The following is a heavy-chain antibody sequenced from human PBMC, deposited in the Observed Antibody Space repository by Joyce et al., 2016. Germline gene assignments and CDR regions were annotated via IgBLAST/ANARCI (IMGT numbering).Heavy chain of an antibody. V-gene: IGHV3-21*06. D-gene: IGHD2-15*01. Sequence: EVQLLESGGGLAKPRGSLRLSCAVSGFTFGRHTMHWVRQAPGKGLEWIASITSLGTYVFYADSVKGRFTISRDNAKNLLHLQMDSLRAEDTAVYYCARDHQLSTPPFDYWGQGVLVTVSS. CDR3: ARDHQLSTPPFDY. CDR2: ITSLGTYV. CDR1: GFTFGRHT. J-gene: IGHJ4*02.